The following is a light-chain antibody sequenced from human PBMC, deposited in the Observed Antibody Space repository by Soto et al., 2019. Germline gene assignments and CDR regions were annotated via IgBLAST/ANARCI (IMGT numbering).Light chain of an antibody. CDR1: SNDVGGYNY. J-gene: IGLJ2*01. V-gene: IGLV2-11*01. CDR2: DVT. CDR3: CSYVGNYPVI. Sequence: QSVLTQPRSVSGSPGQSVTISCTGTSNDVGGYNYVSWYQHHPGKAPKLMIFDVTKRPSGVPDRFSGSKSGNAASLTISGLQADDEADYYCCSYVGNYPVIFGGGTQLTVL.